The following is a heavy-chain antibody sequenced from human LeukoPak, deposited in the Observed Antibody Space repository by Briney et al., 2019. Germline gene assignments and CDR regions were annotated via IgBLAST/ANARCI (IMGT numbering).Heavy chain of an antibody. Sequence: GASVKVSSKASGYTFTSYDINWVRQATGQGLEWMGWMNPNSGNTGYAQKFQGRVTMTRNTSISTAYMELSSLRSEDTAVYYCARAGSSGSYYEWFDPWGQGTLVTVSS. D-gene: IGHD1-26*01. CDR1: GYTFTSYD. CDR3: ARAGSSGSYYEWFDP. J-gene: IGHJ5*02. CDR2: MNPNSGNT. V-gene: IGHV1-8*01.